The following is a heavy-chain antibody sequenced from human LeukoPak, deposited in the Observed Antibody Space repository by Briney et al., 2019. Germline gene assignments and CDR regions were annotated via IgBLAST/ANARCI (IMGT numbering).Heavy chain of an antibody. D-gene: IGHD2/OR15-2a*01. CDR2: INHSGST. Sequence: SETLSLTCAVYGGSFSGYYWSWIRQPPGKGLEWIGEINHSGSTNYNPSLKSRVTISVDTSKNQFFLKLSSVTAADTAVYYCARGPFPNYYYGMDVWGQGTTVTVSS. V-gene: IGHV4-34*01. CDR3: ARGPFPNYYYGMDV. CDR1: GGSFSGYY. J-gene: IGHJ6*02.